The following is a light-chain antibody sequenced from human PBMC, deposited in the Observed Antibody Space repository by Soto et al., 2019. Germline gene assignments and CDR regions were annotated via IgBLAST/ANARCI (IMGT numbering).Light chain of an antibody. CDR2: EVS. V-gene: IGLV2-14*01. CDR3: SSYTSSSTVV. Sequence: QSALTQPASVSGFPGQSITISCTGTSSDVGGYIYLSWYQQHPGKAPKLIIYEVSNRPSGVSNRFSGSKSGNTASLTISGLQAEDEADYYCSSYTSSSTVVFGGGTKLTVL. CDR1: SSDVGGYIY. J-gene: IGLJ2*01.